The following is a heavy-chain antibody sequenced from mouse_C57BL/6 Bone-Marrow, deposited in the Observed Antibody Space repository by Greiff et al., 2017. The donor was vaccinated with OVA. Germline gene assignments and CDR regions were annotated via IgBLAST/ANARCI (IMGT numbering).Heavy chain of an antibody. D-gene: IGHD2-1*01. CDR3: ERGPFCGNYGWFAY. Sequence: VQLQQSGAELVRPGSSVKLSCKASGYTFTSYWMHWVKQRPIQGLEWIGNIDPSDSETHYNQKFKDKATLTVDKSSSTAYMQLSSLTSEDSAVYYCERGPFCGNYGWFAYWGQGTLVTVSA. J-gene: IGHJ3*01. V-gene: IGHV1-52*01. CDR1: GYTFTSYW. CDR2: IDPSDSET.